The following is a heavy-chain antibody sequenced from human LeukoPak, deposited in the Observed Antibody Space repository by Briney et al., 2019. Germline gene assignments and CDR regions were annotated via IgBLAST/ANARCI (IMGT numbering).Heavy chain of an antibody. V-gene: IGHV1-69*13. CDR3: ARARYYYDSSGYYEPLYYFDY. CDR1: GGTFSSYA. Sequence: SVNVSCKASGGTFSSYAISWVRQAPGQGLEWMGGIIPIFGTANYAQKFQGRVTITADESTSTAYMELSSLRSEDTAVYYCARARYYYDSSGYYEPLYYFDYWGQGTLVTVSS. CDR2: IIPIFGTA. J-gene: IGHJ4*02. D-gene: IGHD3-22*01.